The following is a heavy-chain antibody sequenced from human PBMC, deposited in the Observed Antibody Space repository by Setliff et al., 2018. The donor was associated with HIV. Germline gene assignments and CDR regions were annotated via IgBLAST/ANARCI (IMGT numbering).Heavy chain of an antibody. J-gene: IGHJ4*02. Sequence: LSLTCTVSGDSISSYSWSWSRQYPGKGREWIGFRSTTGSTNYNPSLRSRVTISVDTSKNQFSLRLTSVTAADTAVYYCARPPPPGDYADYWGQGTLVTVSS. CDR1: GDSISSYS. V-gene: IGHV4-4*09. CDR2: RSTTGST. CDR3: ARPPPPGDYADY. D-gene: IGHD4-17*01.